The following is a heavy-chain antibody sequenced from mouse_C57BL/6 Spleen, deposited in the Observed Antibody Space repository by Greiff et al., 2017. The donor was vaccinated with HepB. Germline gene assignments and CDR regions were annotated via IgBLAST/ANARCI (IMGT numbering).Heavy chain of an antibody. Sequence: VQLQQSGAELARPGASVKLSCKASGYTFTSYGISWVKQRTGQGLEWIGEIYPRSGNTYYNEKFKGKATLTADKSSSTAYMELRSLTSEDSAVYFCARCPITTVVATPFDYWGQGTTLTVSS. CDR3: ARCPITTVVATPFDY. D-gene: IGHD1-1*01. V-gene: IGHV1-81*01. J-gene: IGHJ2*01. CDR1: GYTFTSYG. CDR2: IYPRSGNT.